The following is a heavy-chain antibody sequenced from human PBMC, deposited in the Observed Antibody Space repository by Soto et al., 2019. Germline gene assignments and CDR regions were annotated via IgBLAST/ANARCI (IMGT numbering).Heavy chain of an antibody. CDR1: AFTFSSYS. CDR3: ARTPGWGSYFGGAFDI. D-gene: IGHD1-26*01. V-gene: IGHV3-48*02. Sequence: WLALRLSGAASAFTFSSYSMNWVRQAPGKGLEWVSYISSSSSTIYYADSVKGRFTISRDNAKNSLYLQMNSLRDEDTAVYYCARTPGWGSYFGGAFDIRGKGPMVTVSS. J-gene: IGHJ3*02. CDR2: ISSSSSTI.